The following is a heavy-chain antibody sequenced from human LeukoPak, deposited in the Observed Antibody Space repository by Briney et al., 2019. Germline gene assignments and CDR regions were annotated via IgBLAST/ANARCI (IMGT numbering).Heavy chain of an antibody. CDR3: AKDLEGASYFDY. D-gene: IGHD1-26*01. Sequence: GRSLRLSCAASGFTFSSYGMHWVRQAPGKGLEWVAVISYDESNKYYADSVRGRFTISRDNSKNTLYLQMNSLRAEDTAVYYCAKDLEGASYFDYWGQGTLVTVSS. J-gene: IGHJ4*02. CDR2: ISYDESNK. V-gene: IGHV3-30*18. CDR1: GFTFSSYG.